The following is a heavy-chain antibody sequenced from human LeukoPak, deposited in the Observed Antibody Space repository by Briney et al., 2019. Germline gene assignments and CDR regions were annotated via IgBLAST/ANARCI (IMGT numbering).Heavy chain of an antibody. CDR1: GFTFSSYE. CDR3: ARVVYYGSGREYYYYMDV. Sequence: PGGSLRRSSAASGFTFSSYEMNWVRQAPGKGLEWVSYISSSGSTIYYADSVKGRFTISRYNAKNSLYLQMNSLRAEDTAVYYCARVVYYGSGREYYYYMDVWGKGNTVTVSS. D-gene: IGHD3-10*01. J-gene: IGHJ6*03. V-gene: IGHV3-48*03. CDR2: ISSSGSTI.